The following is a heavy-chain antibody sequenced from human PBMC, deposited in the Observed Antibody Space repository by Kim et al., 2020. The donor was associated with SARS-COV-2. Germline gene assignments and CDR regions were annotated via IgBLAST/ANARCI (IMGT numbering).Heavy chain of an antibody. J-gene: IGHJ6*03. CDR3: ARGRPGYMDV. CDR2: ISSSGTTV. Sequence: GGSLRLSCAPSEFTFSSYSMIWVRQAPGKGLDWVSYISSSGTTVYYADSVKGRFTISRDNAKNLFYFKLSSLRDEDTAVYYCARGRPGYMDVWGKGTTVTVSS. V-gene: IGHV3-48*02. CDR1: EFTFSSYS.